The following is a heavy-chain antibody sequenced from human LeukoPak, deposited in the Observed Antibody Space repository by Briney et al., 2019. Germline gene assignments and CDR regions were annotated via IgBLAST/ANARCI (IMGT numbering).Heavy chain of an antibody. D-gene: IGHD4-17*01. CDR1: EFTFSRYS. V-gene: IGHV3-21*01. CDR2: ISSSGHDM. CDR3: ARHGDGFYYGMDV. Sequence: GGSLRLSCAASEFTFSRYSMNWFRQAPGEGLEWVSSISSSGHDMYYGDSVKGRFTISRDNAKKSLYLQMNSLRAEDTAVYYCARHGDGFYYGMDVWGQGTTVTVSS. J-gene: IGHJ6*02.